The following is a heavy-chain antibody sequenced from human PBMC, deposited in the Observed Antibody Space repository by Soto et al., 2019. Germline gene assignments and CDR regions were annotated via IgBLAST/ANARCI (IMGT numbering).Heavy chain of an antibody. V-gene: IGHV1-18*04. CDR1: GYTFSSHG. D-gene: IGHD2-8*02. Sequence: GASVKVSCKASGYTFSSHGFIWVRQAPGQGLEWMGWISPYSGNTDYAQIFQGRITMTTDTSTSTAYMELGSLRSDDTAVYYCAREFRSTFYYGTDSRYYFDYWGQGTLVTVSS. CDR3: AREFRSTFYYGTDSRYYFDY. J-gene: IGHJ4*01. CDR2: ISPYSGNT.